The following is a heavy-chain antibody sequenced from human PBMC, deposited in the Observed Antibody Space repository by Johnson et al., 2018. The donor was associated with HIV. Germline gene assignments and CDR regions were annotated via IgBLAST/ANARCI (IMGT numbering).Heavy chain of an antibody. CDR3: AKGRWEATTYDDAFDI. CDR1: GFTFSSYG. CDR2: IRYDGSNI. D-gene: IGHD1-26*01. V-gene: IGHV3-30*02. J-gene: IGHJ3*02. Sequence: QVQLVESGGGVVQPGGSLRLSCAASGFTFSSYGMHWVRQAPGKGLEWVAFIRYDGSNIYYADSVKCSFTISRDNSKNTLYLQMNSLRAEDTAVYYCAKGRWEATTYDDAFDIWGQGTMVTVSS.